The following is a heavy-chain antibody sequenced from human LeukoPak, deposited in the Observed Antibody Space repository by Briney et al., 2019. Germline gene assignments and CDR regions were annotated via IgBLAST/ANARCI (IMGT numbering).Heavy chain of an antibody. J-gene: IGHJ4*02. Sequence: GGSLRLSCAASGFTFSDFYMSWIRQAPGKGLEWVSYISTGGSTIYYSDSVKGRFTISRDNAKNLLYLQMNSLRAEDTAVYYCASEGYSYGKNFNYWGQGTLVTVSS. CDR3: ASEGYSYGKNFNY. CDR1: GFTFSDFY. CDR2: ISTGGSTI. D-gene: IGHD5-18*01. V-gene: IGHV3-11*01.